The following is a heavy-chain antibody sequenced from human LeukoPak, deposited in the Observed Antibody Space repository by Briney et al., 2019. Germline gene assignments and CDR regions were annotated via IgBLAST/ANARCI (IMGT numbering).Heavy chain of an antibody. V-gene: IGHV3-23*01. J-gene: IGHJ4*02. D-gene: IGHD6-19*01. CDR2: VSGGGDST. CDR1: GFTFSNCA. CDR3: AKYMSSGQ. Sequence: GGSLRLSCAASGFTFSNCAMSWVRQAPGKGLEWVSGVSGGGDSTYYADSVKGRINNSRDNSNNTLFLLRNSLTAEDTAVYYCAKYMSSGQWGQGTLVTVSS.